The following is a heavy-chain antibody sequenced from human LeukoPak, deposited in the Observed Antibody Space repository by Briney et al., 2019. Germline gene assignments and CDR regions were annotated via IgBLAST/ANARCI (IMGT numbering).Heavy chain of an antibody. CDR2: IHYSGST. V-gene: IGHV4-39*07. D-gene: IGHD6-19*01. CDR3: ATERYNSGWHFDF. Sequence: SETLSLTCTVSAGSISCIRCYRHGTGQPLGKGLEMNRSIHYSGSTNYNPSLKSRVTISVDTSKNQFSLKLSSVTAADTAVYYCATERYNSGWHFDFWGQETLVSVAS. J-gene: IGHJ4*02. CDR1: AGSISCIRCY.